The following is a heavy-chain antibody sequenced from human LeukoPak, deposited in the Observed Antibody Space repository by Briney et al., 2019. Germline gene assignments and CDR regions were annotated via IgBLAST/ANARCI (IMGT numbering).Heavy chain of an antibody. J-gene: IGHJ2*01. V-gene: IGHV4-59*01. CDR2: IYNSGST. D-gene: IGHD2-2*01. Sequence: EPSETLSLTCTVSGGSISTYYWSWIRQPPGKGLEWIGHIYNSGSTNYSPSLKSRVTISVDTSKNQFSLKLSSVTAADTAVYYCASSKIYCSSTSCIYWYFDLWGRGTLVTVSS. CDR1: GGSISTYY. CDR3: ASSKIYCSSTSCIYWYFDL.